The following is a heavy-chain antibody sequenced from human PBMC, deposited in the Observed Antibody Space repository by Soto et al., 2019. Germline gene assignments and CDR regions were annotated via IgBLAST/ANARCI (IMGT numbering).Heavy chain of an antibody. CDR2: ITGRGDST. D-gene: IGHD1-26*01. CDR1: GFPFSDHA. V-gene: IGHV3-23*01. J-gene: IGHJ5*02. CDR3: AKDLYVQPPSGWFDP. Sequence: EVQLLESGGGLVQPGGSLRLSCAASGFPFSDHAMHWVRQTPGKGLEWVSAITGRGDSTYYADSVKGRFTISRDNSKSTLYLQMMSLRAEDTAVYYCAKDLYVQPPSGWFDPWGQVTVVTVSS.